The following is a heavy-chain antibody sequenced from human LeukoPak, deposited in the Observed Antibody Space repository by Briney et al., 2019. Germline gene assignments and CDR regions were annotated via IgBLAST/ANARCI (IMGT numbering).Heavy chain of an antibody. CDR3: AKDTVIVRTTMRFDY. CDR2: IRYDGSNK. CDR1: GFTFSSYA. J-gene: IGHJ4*02. D-gene: IGHD1-26*01. Sequence: GGSLRLSCAASGFTFSSYAMTWVRQAPGKGLEWVAFIRYDGSNKYYADSVKGRFTISRDNSKNTLYLQMNSLRAEDTAVYYCAKDTVIVRTTMRFDYWGQGTLVIVSS. V-gene: IGHV3-30*02.